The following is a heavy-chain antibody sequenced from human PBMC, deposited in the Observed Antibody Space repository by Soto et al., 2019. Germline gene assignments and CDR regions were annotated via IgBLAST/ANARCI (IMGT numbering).Heavy chain of an antibody. CDR3: AKQYYYGPEKRYFDY. J-gene: IGHJ4*02. CDR1: GFTYSSYA. D-gene: IGHD3-16*01. Sequence: GGSLRLSCAASGFTYSSYAMSWVRQAPGKGLEWVSAISGSGGSTYYADSVKGRFTISRDNSKNTLYLQMNSLRAEDTAVYYCAKQYYYGPEKRYFDYWGQGTLVTVSS. V-gene: IGHV3-23*01. CDR2: ISGSGGST.